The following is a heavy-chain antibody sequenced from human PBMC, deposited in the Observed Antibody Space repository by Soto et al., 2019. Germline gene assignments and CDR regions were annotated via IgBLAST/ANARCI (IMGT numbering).Heavy chain of an antibody. Sequence: SGNLFLTCNVSGGSLSGHHWTWIRQSPGKGLEWIGYIFYSGSTNYNPSLKSRVTISVDTSKNQFSLKMSSVTAADTAVEYCARLASSGRSPDDWGSGTRVTVS. CDR3: ARLASSGRSPDD. D-gene: IGHD3-22*01. J-gene: IGHJ4*01. CDR1: GGSLSGHH. CDR2: IFYSGST. V-gene: IGHV4-59*11.